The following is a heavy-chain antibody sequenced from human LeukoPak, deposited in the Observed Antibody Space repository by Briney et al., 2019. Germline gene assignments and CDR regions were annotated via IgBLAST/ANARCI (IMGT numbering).Heavy chain of an antibody. J-gene: IGHJ3*02. V-gene: IGHV1-24*01. CDR3: ATPTVVVVAASRAFDI. CDR1: GYTLTELS. CDR2: FDPADSET. Sequence: SVKVSCKVSGYTLTELSMHWVRQAPGTGLEWVGGFDPADSETIYAQKFQGRVTMTEDTSTDTAYMELSSLRSEDTAVYYCATPTVVVVAASRAFDIWGQGTMVTVSS. D-gene: IGHD2-15*01.